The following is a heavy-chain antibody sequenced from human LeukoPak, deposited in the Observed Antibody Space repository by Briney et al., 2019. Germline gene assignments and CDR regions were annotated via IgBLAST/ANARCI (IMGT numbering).Heavy chain of an antibody. D-gene: IGHD1-26*01. CDR3: ARVGSWDAFDI. J-gene: IGHJ3*02. CDR2: ISSNGGST. V-gene: IGHV3-64*01. CDR1: GFTFSSYV. Sequence: GGSLRLSCAASGFTFSSYVMHWVRQAPGKGLEYVSAISSNGGSTYYANSVKGRFTISRDNSEDTLYLQMGSLRAEDMAVYYCARVGSWDAFDIGGQGTMVTVSS.